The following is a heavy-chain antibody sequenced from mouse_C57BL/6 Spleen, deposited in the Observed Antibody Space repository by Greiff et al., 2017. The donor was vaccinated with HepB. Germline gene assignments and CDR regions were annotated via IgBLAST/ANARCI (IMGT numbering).Heavy chain of an antibody. CDR1: GYSFTDYN. V-gene: IGHV1-39*01. Sequence: EVQLQQSGPELVKPGASVKISCKASGYSFTDYNMNWVKQSNGKSLEWIGVINPNYGTTSYNQKFKGKATLTVDQSSSTAYIQLNSLTSEDSAVYYCARSGYSNYVLCAMYYWGQGTSVTVSS. CDR2: INPNYGTT. D-gene: IGHD2-5*01. CDR3: ARSGYSNYVLCAMYY. J-gene: IGHJ4*01.